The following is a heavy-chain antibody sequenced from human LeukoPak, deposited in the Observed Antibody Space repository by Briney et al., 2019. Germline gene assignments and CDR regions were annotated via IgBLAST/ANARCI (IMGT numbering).Heavy chain of an antibody. CDR2: ISGSGGST. J-gene: IGHJ4*02. CDR1: GFTFSSYE. D-gene: IGHD6-13*01. CDR3: AKYSWSASGWWTDY. V-gene: IGHV3-23*01. Sequence: GGSLRLSCAASGFTFSSYEMNWVRQAPGKGLEWVSAISGSGGSTYYEVSVKGRFTISRDNSKNTSHLQMNSLRVEDTAVYYCAKYSWSASGWWTDYWGQGTLVTVSS.